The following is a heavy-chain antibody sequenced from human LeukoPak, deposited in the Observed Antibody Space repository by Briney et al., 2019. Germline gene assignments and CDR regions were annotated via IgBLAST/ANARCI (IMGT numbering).Heavy chain of an antibody. D-gene: IGHD3-3*01. CDR1: GFTFSSYA. CDR3: AKDGTIFGVVIASYYYYGMDV. Sequence: GGSPRLSCAASGFTFSSYAMSWVRQAPGKGLEWVSAISGSGGSTYYADSVKGRFTISRDNSKNTLYLQMNSLRAEDTAVYYCAKDGTIFGVVIASYYYYGMDVWGQGTTVTVSS. CDR2: ISGSGGST. V-gene: IGHV3-23*01. J-gene: IGHJ6*02.